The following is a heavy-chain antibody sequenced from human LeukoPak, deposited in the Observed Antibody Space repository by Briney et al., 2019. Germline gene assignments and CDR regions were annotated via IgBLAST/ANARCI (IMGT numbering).Heavy chain of an antibody. CDR2: FDPEDGET. J-gene: IGHJ5*02. CDR1: GYTLTELS. D-gene: IGHD6-13*01. V-gene: IGHV1-24*01. CDR3: APLYSSPAFDP. Sequence: ASVTVSFTVSGYTLTELSMHWVRQAPGKGLEWMGGFDPEDGETIYAQKFQGRVTMTEDTSTDTAYMELSSLRSEDTAVYYCAPLYSSPAFDPWGQGTLVTVSS.